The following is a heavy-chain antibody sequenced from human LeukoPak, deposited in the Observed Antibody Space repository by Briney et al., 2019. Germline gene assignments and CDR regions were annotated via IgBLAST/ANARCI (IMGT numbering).Heavy chain of an antibody. D-gene: IGHD2-15*01. J-gene: IGHJ4*02. CDR1: GFTFSDYY. CDR3: ARDQGYCSGGTCYWFDN. CDR2: ISSSGSTI. V-gene: IGHV3-11*01. Sequence: GGSLRLSCAASGFTFSDYYMSWIRQAPGKGLEWVSYISSSGSTIYYADSVKGRFTISRDNAQNSLSLQMNSLRAEDTAVYYCARDQGYCSGGTCYWFDNWGQGTLVTVSS.